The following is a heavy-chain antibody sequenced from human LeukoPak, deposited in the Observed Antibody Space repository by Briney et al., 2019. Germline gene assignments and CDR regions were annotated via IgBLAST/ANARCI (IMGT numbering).Heavy chain of an antibody. Sequence: PSETLSLTCTVSGGSISSYYWSWIRQPPGKGLEWIGYIYYSGSTNYNPSLKSRVTTSVDTSKNQFSLKLSSVTAADTAVYYCARGAYSSSWFDYWGQGTLVTVSS. D-gene: IGHD6-13*01. J-gene: IGHJ4*02. CDR2: IYYSGST. CDR3: ARGAYSSSWFDY. V-gene: IGHV4-59*01. CDR1: GGSISSYY.